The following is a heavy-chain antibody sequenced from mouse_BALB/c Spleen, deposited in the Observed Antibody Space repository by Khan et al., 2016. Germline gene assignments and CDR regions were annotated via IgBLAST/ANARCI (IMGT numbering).Heavy chain of an antibody. CDR2: IDPENGNT. J-gene: IGHJ3*01. Sequence: VQLQQSGAELVRPGALVKLSCKASGFNIKDYYMHWVKQRPEQGLEWIGWIDPENGNTIYDPKFQGKASITADTSSNTAYLQLSSLTSEDTAVYCSALDGSWFAYWGQGTLVTVSA. CDR3: ALDGSWFAY. D-gene: IGHD2-3*01. CDR1: GFNIKDYY. V-gene: IGHV14-1*02.